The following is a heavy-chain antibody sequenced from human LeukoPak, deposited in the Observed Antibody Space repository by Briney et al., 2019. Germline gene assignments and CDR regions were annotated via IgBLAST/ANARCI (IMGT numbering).Heavy chain of an antibody. CDR2: ISAYNGNT. CDR1: GYTFTSYG. D-gene: IGHD6-19*01. CDR3: AREVRQWLVRFCDY. Sequence: ASVKVSCKAPGYTFTSYGISWVRQAPGQGLEWMGWISAYNGNTNYAQKLQGRVTMTTDTSTSTAYMELRSLRSDDTAVYYCAREVRQWLVRFCDYWGQGTLVTVSS. J-gene: IGHJ4*02. V-gene: IGHV1-18*01.